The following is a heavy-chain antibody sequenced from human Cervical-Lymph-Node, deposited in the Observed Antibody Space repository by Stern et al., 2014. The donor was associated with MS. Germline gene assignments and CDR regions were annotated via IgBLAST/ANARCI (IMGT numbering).Heavy chain of an antibody. J-gene: IGHJ4*02. CDR1: GFTFSTYG. CDR2: ISFDGSKK. V-gene: IGHV3-30*18. CDR3: AKAPIAMVGSYLDS. Sequence: QLVQSGGGVVQPGKSLRLSCAASGFTFSTYGMHWVRQAPGKGLEWVTFISFDGSKKYFADAVKGRFATSRDNSKDTLHLEMNSLRVDDTAVYYCAKAPIAMVGSYLDSWGQGTLVIVSS. D-gene: IGHD6-19*01.